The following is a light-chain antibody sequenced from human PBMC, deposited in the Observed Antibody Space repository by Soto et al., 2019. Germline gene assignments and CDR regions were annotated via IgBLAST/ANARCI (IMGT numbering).Light chain of an antibody. CDR3: HQRSNWPPWT. CDR1: QSVSSY. Sequence: EIVLTQSPATLSLSPGERATRSCRASQSVSSYLAWYQQKPGQAPRLLIYDASNRATGIPARFSGSGSGTDFTLTISSLEPEDFPVYYCHQRSNWPPWTFGQGTKVEI. CDR2: DAS. J-gene: IGKJ1*01. V-gene: IGKV3-11*01.